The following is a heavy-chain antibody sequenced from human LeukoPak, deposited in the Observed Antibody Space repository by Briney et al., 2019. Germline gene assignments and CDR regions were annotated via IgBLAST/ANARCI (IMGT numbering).Heavy chain of an antibody. V-gene: IGHV3-23*01. D-gene: IGHD3-10*01. J-gene: IGHJ5*02. CDR3: AKDVALLWFGEPRDGFDP. CDR1: GFTFSSYA. CDR2: ISGSGGST. Sequence: GGSLRLSCAASGFTFSSYAMSWVRQAPGKGLEWVSAISGSGGSTYYADSVKGRFTISRDNSKNTLYLQMNSLRAEDTAVYYCAKDVALLWFGEPRDGFDPWGQGTLVTVSS.